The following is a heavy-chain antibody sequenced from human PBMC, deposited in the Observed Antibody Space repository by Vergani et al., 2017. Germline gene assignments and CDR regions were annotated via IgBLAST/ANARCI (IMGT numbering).Heavy chain of an antibody. CDR1: GFSFRNAW. Sequence: QLVESGGGWVQPGGSLRLSCVASGFSFRNAWMNWVRRTPGKGLEWVGRIKSTFDRGTTDYAAAVKGRFTISRDDSKNTLFLQMNGLKTEDIGVYYCTTDPRYCGDGSCYWLRDHHYYGMDVWGQGTTVTVSS. CDR3: TTDPRYCGDGSCYWLRDHHYYGMDV. V-gene: IGHV3-15*07. J-gene: IGHJ6*02. D-gene: IGHD2-21*01. CDR2: IKSTFDRGTT.